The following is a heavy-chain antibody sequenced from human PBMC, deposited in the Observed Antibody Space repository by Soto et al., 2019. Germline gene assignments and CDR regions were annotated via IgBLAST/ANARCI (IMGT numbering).Heavy chain of an antibody. CDR2: IYYSGST. CDR1: GGSISSSSYY. V-gene: IGHV4-39*01. D-gene: IGHD3-3*01. CDR3: GSIFGVVIDADGFDP. Sequence: KPSETLSLTCTVSGGSISSSSYYWGWIRQPPGKGLEWIGSIYYSGSTYYNPSLKSRVTISVDTSKNQFSLKLSSVTAADTAVYYCGSIFGVVIDADGFDPWGQGTLVTVSS. J-gene: IGHJ5*02.